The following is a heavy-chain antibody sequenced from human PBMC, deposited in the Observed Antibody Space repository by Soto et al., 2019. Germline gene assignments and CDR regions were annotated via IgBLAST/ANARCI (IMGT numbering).Heavy chain of an antibody. CDR3: AREVGYRRWRGGFDY. V-gene: IGHV3-53*01. CDR1: GFTVSSNY. J-gene: IGHJ4*02. D-gene: IGHD6-25*01. Sequence: EVQLVESGGGLIQPGGSLRLSCAASGFTVSSNYMSWVRQAPGKGLEWVSVIYSGGSTYYADSVKGRFTISRDNSKNTLDLQMNSLRAEDTAVYYCAREVGYRRWRGGFDYWGQGTLVTVSS. CDR2: IYSGGST.